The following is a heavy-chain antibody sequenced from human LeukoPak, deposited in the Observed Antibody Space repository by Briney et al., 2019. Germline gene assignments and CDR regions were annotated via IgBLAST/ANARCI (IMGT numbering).Heavy chain of an antibody. CDR3: ARGRMGGPIAPFDY. CDR2: IYDSGST. Sequence: PSETLSLSCTVSGGSLSNHYWGWIRQPPGKGLEWIGHIYDSGSTTYNPSLKSRVTMSVDTSKNQFSLNLSSVTAADTAVYYCARGRMGGPIAPFDYWGQGTLVTVSS. D-gene: IGHD3-16*01. V-gene: IGHV4-59*11. CDR1: GGSLSNHY. J-gene: IGHJ4*02.